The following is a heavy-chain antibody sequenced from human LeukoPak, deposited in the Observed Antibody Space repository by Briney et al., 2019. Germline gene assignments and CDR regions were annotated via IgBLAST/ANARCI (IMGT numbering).Heavy chain of an antibody. CDR3: ARLPQLVRFDY. CDR2: INHSGST. Sequence: SETLSLTCAVYGGSFSGYYWSWIRQPPGKGLEWIGEINHSGSTNYNPSLKSRVTISVDTSKNQFSLKLSSVTAADTAVYYCARLPQLVRFDYWGQGTLVTVSS. D-gene: IGHD6-13*01. CDR1: GGSFSGYY. J-gene: IGHJ4*02. V-gene: IGHV4-34*01.